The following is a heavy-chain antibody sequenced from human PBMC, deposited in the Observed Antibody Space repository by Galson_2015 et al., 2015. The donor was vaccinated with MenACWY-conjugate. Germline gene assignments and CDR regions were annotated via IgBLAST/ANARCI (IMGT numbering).Heavy chain of an antibody. CDR2: ISSSGGST. V-gene: IGHV3-23*01. J-gene: IGHJ6*02. D-gene: IGHD3-10*01. CDR3: AKARDYYGSGSIRYGMDV. CDR1: GFIFSNYG. Sequence: SLRLSCAASGFIFSNYGISWVRQAPGKGLEWVSAISSSGGSTYYADSVKGRFTISRDNSKNTVLLQMSSLRADDTAVYYYAKARDYYGSGSIRYGMDVWGQGTTVTVSS.